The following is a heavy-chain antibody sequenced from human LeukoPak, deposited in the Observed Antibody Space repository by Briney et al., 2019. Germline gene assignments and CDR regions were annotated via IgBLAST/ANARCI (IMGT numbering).Heavy chain of an antibody. V-gene: IGHV3-30*18. CDR3: AKEVAVWVLYYFDY. CDR2: ISYDGSNK. Sequence: GRSLRLSCAASGFTFSSYGMHWVRQAPGKGLEWVAVISYDGSNKYYADSVKGRFTISRDNSKNTLYLQMNSLRAEDAAVYYCAKEVAVWVLYYFDYWGQGTLVTVP. D-gene: IGHD6-19*01. J-gene: IGHJ4*02. CDR1: GFTFSSYG.